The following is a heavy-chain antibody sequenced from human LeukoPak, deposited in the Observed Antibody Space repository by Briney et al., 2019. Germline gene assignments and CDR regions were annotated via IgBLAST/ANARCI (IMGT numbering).Heavy chain of an antibody. CDR3: GGSYDILTGGDY. J-gene: IGHJ4*02. CDR2: IYYSGST. V-gene: IGHV4-39*07. Sequence: SETLSLTCTVSGGSISSSSYYWGWIRQPPGKGLEWIGSIYYSGSTYYNPSLKSRVTISVDASKNQFSLKLSSVTAADTAVYYCGGSYDILTGGDYWGQGTLVTVSS. D-gene: IGHD3-9*01. CDR1: GGSISSSSYY.